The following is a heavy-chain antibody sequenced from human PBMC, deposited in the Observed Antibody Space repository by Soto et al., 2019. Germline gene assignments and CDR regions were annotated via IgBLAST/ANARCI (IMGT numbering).Heavy chain of an antibody. V-gene: IGHV3-23*01. D-gene: IGHD3-16*02. J-gene: IGHJ4*02. CDR2: ISGSGGST. CDR1: GFTFSSYA. CDR3: AKAGTYDYVWGSYRLGFDY. Sequence: GGSLRLSCAASGFTFSSYAMSWVRQAPGKGLEWVSAISGSGGSTYYADSVKGRFTISRDNSKNTLYLQMNSLRAEDTAVYYCAKAGTYDYVWGSYRLGFDYWGQGTLVTVSS.